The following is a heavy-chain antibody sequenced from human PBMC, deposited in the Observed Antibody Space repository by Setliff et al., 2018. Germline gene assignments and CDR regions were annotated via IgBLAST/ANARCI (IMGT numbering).Heavy chain of an antibody. Sequence: SETLSLTCAVYGGSFSTYYWIWIRQPPGKGLEWIGEINHSGSTKYNPSLKSRVTILADTSKNQFSLKLSSVTAADTAVYYCARQDGRGGFVSYYYYGMDVWGQGTTVTVSS. J-gene: IGHJ6*02. CDR2: INHSGST. CDR1: GGSFSTYY. V-gene: IGHV4-34*01. D-gene: IGHD3-16*01. CDR3: ARQDGRGGFVSYYYYGMDV.